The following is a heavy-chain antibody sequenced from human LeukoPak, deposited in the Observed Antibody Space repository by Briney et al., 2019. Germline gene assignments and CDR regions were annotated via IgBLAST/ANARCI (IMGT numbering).Heavy chain of an antibody. V-gene: IGHV4-39*01. CDR2: IYYSGST. J-gene: IGHJ4*02. Sequence: PSETLSLTCTVSGGSITSSTYYWGWIRQPPGKGLEWIGSIYYSGSTYYNPSLKSRVTISVDTSKNQFSLKLSSVTAADTAVYCCARQGLLYYFDYWGQGTLVTVSS. CDR3: ARQGLLYYFDY. D-gene: IGHD2/OR15-2a*01. CDR1: GGSITSSTYY.